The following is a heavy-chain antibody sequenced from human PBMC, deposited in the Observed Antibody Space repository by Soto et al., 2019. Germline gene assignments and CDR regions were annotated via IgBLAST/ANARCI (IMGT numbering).Heavy chain of an antibody. CDR2: ISYDGNNK. CDR1: GFTFSSYG. J-gene: IGHJ4*02. V-gene: IGHV3-30*18. Sequence: GGSLRLSCAASGFTFSSYGMDWVRQAPGKGLEWVAVISYDGNNKYYADSVKGRFTISRDNSKNTLYLQMNSLRAEDTAVYYCAKDVGGAWYYFDYWGPGTLVTVSS. D-gene: IGHD2-15*01. CDR3: AKDVGGAWYYFDY.